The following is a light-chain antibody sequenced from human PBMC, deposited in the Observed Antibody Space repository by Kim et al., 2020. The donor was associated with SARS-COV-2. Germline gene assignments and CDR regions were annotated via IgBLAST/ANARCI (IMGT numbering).Light chain of an antibody. CDR3: TSYTSSGTWF. Sequence: QSALTQPASVSGSPGQSITISCTGTGSNIGGYNYVSWYQHHPGKAPQLIIYDVSERPSGVSDRFSGSKSGNTASLTVSGLQAEDEADYHCTSYTSSGTWFFGEGTKL. J-gene: IGLJ2*01. CDR1: GSNIGGYNY. V-gene: IGLV2-14*03. CDR2: DVS.